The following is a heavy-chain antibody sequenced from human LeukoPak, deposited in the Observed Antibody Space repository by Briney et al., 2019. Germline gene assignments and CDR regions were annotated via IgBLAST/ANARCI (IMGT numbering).Heavy chain of an antibody. V-gene: IGHV4-39*07. CDR2: IYYSGST. Sequence: PSETLSLTCTVSGGSISSSSYYWGWIRQPPGKGLEWIGSIYYSGSTYYNPSLKSRVTISVDTSKNQFSLKLSSVTAADTAVYHCAREDGSGSYYDYWGQGTLVTVSS. D-gene: IGHD3-10*01. J-gene: IGHJ4*02. CDR1: GGSISSSSYY. CDR3: AREDGSGSYYDY.